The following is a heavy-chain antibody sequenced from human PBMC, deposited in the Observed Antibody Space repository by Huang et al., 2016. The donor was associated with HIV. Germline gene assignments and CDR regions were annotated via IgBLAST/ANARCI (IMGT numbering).Heavy chain of an antibody. CDR2: IYYSGST. CDR1: SGSINSDGHY. V-gene: IGHV4-30-4*08. J-gene: IGHJ5*02. D-gene: IGHD3-10*01. CDR3: ARGAPINVVRAPPGVFDP. Sequence: QVQLQESGPGLVKPSQTLSLTCSVSSGSINSDGHYWSWIRQPPGKGLELIGYIYYSGSTYYNPALERRVTISVDTSKNQVSLKLSSVTAADTAVYYCARGAPINVVRAPPGVFDPWGQGTLVTVSS.